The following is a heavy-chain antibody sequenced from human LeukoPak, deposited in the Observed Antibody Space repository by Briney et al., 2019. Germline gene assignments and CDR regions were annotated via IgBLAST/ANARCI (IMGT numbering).Heavy chain of an antibody. V-gene: IGHV1-2*02. CDR3: ARALSSGWYDPQDY. Sequence: ASVKVSCKASGCTFTGYYIHWVRQAPGQGLEWVAWINPNSGGTNYAQKFQGRVTMTRDTSISAAYMELSRLRSDDTAVYYCARALSSGWYDPQDYWGQGTLVTVSS. CDR2: INPNSGGT. J-gene: IGHJ4*02. D-gene: IGHD6-19*01. CDR1: GCTFTGYY.